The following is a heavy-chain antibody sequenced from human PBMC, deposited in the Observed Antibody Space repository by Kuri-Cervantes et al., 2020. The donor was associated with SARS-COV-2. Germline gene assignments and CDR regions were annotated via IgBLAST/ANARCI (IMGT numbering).Heavy chain of an antibody. CDR1: GDSFSSYS. D-gene: IGHD3-22*01. V-gene: IGHV1-69*13. J-gene: IGHJ6*03. Sequence: SVKVSCKASGDSFSSYSFNWVRQAPGQGLEWMGGIIPMFGTADYAQKFQGKVTITADESTSTVYMELTSLKSDDTAVYYCALGYWGSGYPRLYYHMDVWGKGTTVTVSS. CDR3: ALGYWGSGYPRLYYHMDV. CDR2: IIPMFGTA.